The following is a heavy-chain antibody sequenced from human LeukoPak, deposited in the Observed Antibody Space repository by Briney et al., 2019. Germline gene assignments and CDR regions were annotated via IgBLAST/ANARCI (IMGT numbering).Heavy chain of an antibody. Sequence: GGSLRLSCAASGFTVDDYAMHWVRQAPGKGLEWVSGISWNSGSIGYADSVKGRFTISRDNAKNSLYLQMNSLRAEDTALYYCAKCSSSSWYAASFDYWGQGTLVTVSS. D-gene: IGHD6-13*01. J-gene: IGHJ4*02. CDR2: ISWNSGSI. V-gene: IGHV3-9*01. CDR3: AKCSSSSWYAASFDY. CDR1: GFTVDDYA.